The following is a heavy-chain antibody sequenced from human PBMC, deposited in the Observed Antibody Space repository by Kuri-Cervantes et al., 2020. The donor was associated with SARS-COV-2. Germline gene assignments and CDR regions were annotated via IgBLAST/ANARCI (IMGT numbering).Heavy chain of an antibody. V-gene: IGHV3-23*01. D-gene: IGHD2/OR15-2a*01. J-gene: IGHJ4*02. CDR1: GFTFSSYA. CDR2: ISGSGGST. Sequence: GESLKISCAASGFTFSSYAMSWVRQAPGKGLEWVSAISGSGGSTYYADSVRGRFTISRDNSKNTLYLQMNSLRAEDTAVYYCAKVSNTEGGNPTSGYFDYWGQGTLVTVSS. CDR3: AKVSNTEGGNPTSGYFDY.